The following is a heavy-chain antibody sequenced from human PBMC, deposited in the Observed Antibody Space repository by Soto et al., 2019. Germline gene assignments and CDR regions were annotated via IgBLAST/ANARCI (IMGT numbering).Heavy chain of an antibody. CDR3: ARRFEYSTGWYYFDY. CDR1: GASISTSIYY. V-gene: IGHV4-39*01. Sequence: QLQLQESGPGLVKPSETLSLTCTVSGASISTSIYYWGWIRQPPGKGLEWIGTIYYSGSTYYNPSLKSRVTRSVDTSKNQFSLKLRSVTAADKAIYDCARRFEYSTGWYYFDYWGQGTLVTVSS. J-gene: IGHJ4*02. CDR2: IYYSGST. D-gene: IGHD6-19*01.